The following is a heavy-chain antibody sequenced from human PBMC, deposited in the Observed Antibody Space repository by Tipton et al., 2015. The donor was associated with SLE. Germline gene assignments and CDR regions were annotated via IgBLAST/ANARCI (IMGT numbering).Heavy chain of an antibody. CDR1: GFTFSSSA. Sequence: SLRLSCAASGFTFSSSAMSWVRQAPGKGLEWVSTISGSGGSTYYADSVKGRFTISRDNFKNTLYLQMNSLRAEDTALYYCARGWVLGWFDPWGQGTLVTVSS. CDR3: ARGWVLGWFDP. D-gene: IGHD3-10*01. V-gene: IGHV3-23*01. CDR2: ISGSGGST. J-gene: IGHJ5*02.